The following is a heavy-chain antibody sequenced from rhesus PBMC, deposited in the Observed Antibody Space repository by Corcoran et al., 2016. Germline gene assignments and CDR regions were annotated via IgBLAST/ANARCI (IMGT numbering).Heavy chain of an antibody. CDR3: ASDRGGGRLDS. Sequence: QVQLQESGPGLVEPSETLSVTCDVSGGSMSSRYWSWIRQAPGKGLEWIGYIYGSGSITNYNPSLKSRVTLSVDTSKNQLSLKLSSVTAADTAVYYCASDRGGGRLDSWGQGVVVTVSS. V-gene: IGHV4-169*02. CDR1: GGSMSSRY. CDR2: IYGSGSIT. D-gene: IGHD6-25*01. J-gene: IGHJ6*01.